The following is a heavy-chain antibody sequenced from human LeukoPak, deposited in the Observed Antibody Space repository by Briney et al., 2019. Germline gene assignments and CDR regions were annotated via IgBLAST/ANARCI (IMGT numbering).Heavy chain of an antibody. J-gene: IGHJ4*02. Sequence: SETLSLTCAVYGGSFSGYYWSWIRQPPGKGLEWIGEINHSGSTNYNPSLKSRVTISVDTSKNQFSLKLSSVTAADTAVYYCAMESSHGVDYWGQGTLVTVSS. CDR1: GGSFSGYY. CDR2: INHSGST. V-gene: IGHV4-34*01. D-gene: IGHD1-1*01. CDR3: AMESSHGVDY.